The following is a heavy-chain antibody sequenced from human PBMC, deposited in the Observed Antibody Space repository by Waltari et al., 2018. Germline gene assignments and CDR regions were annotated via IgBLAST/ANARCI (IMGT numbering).Heavy chain of an antibody. CDR2: IIPMRGIT. D-gene: IGHD5-12*01. Sequence: QVQLVQSGAEVKQPGSSVKVSCKSSGGPFSSVGLHWLRQAPGQGLEWMGKIIPMRGITDYEQKFQGRLRITADRSTTTGYMELRSLGSEDTAIYYCARRVSTKGAFEVWGRGTLVTVSP. J-gene: IGHJ3*01. CDR1: GGPFSSVG. CDR3: ARRVSTKGAFEV. V-gene: IGHV1-69*02.